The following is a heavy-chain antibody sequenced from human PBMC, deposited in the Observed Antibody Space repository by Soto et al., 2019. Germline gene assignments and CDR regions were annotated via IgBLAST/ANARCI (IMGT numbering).Heavy chain of an antibody. CDR3: AKRASIPGRFYYYGMDV. V-gene: IGHV3-23*01. D-gene: IGHD6-6*01. CDR2: ISISGSDT. CDR1: GFTFTSSA. J-gene: IGHJ6*02. Sequence: GGSLRLSCAASGFTFTSSAMSWVRQAPGKGLEWVSLISISGSDTYYADSVKGRFTISRDNSKNTLYLQMNSLRAEDTAIYYCAKRASIPGRFYYYGMDVWGQGTTVTVSS.